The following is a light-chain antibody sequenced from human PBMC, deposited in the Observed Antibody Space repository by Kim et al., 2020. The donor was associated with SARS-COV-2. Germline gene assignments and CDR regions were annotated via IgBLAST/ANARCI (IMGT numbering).Light chain of an antibody. CDR1: QSISKN. Sequence: DIQMTQSPSSLSASVRDRVTITCRASQSISKNLNWYQQKPGKAPELLIYAASSLQSGVPSRFSGSGSGTDFTLTISSLLPEDFATYYCQQSYSAPRTFGQGTKVDIK. V-gene: IGKV1-39*01. J-gene: IGKJ1*01. CDR2: AAS. CDR3: QQSYSAPRT.